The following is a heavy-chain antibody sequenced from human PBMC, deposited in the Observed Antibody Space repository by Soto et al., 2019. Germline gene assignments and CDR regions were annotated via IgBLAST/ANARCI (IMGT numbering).Heavy chain of an antibody. Sequence: PGGSLRLSCAASGFTFSSYWMHWVRQAPGKGLMWVSRIHNDGSTTRYADSVKGRFTISRDNAKNTLYLQMSSLRVEDTAVYYCARDNWNSYWGQGT. CDR3: ARDNWNSY. J-gene: IGHJ4*01. D-gene: IGHD1-7*01. V-gene: IGHV3-74*01. CDR2: IHNDGSTT. CDR1: GFTFSSYW.